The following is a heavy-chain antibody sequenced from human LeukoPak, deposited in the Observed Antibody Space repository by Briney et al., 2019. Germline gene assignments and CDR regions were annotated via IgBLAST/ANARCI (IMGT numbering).Heavy chain of an antibody. J-gene: IGHJ4*02. V-gene: IGHV3-7*01. CDR2: IKSDGSQN. CDR1: GFTFSDYY. D-gene: IGHD1-26*01. CDR3: ARRGNYYDY. Sequence: GGSLRLSCAASGFTFSDYYMTWIRQTPGKGLEWVAHIKSDGSQNFYVDPLKGRFTISRDNAEKSLYLQMDSLRAEDTAVYYCARRGNYYDYWGQGTLVTVSS.